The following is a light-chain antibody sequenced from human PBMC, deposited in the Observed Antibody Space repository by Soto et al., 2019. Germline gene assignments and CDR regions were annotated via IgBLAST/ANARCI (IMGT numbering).Light chain of an antibody. J-gene: IGKJ1*01. CDR2: GAS. V-gene: IGKV3-20*01. Sequence: LLTQSPGTLSLSPGGRATLSCRASQSVSRDYLAWYQQKPGQSPRLLIYGASSRIAGTPDRFSGSGAGTDFTLTISRLEPEDFAVYYCQPYGGSWTFGQGTKVEMK. CDR1: QSVSRDY. CDR3: QPYGGSWT.